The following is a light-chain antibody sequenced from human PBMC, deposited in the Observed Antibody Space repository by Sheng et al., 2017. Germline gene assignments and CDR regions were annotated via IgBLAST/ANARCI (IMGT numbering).Light chain of an antibody. J-gene: IGLJ2*01. CDR1: SSDIFDY. CDR2: DFS. CDR3: ISYTTVSTV. Sequence: QPASVSGSPGQSITISCTGTSSDIFDYVSWYQQHPGKAPKLMIYDFSRRPSGVSTRFSGSKFGNTASLTISGLQAEDEADYYCISYTTVSTVFGGGTKLTVL. V-gene: IGLV2-14*03.